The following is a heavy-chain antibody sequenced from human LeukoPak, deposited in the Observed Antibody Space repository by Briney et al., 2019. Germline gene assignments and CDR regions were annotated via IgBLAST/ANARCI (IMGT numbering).Heavy chain of an antibody. Sequence: GGSLRLSCAASGFTFSSYWMSWVRQAPGKGLEWVANIKQDGSEKYYVDSVKGRFTISRDNAKNTLYLQMNSLRAEDTAVYYCAKDGGRVVVVITGDFDYWGQGTLVTVSS. V-gene: IGHV3-7*03. D-gene: IGHD3-22*01. CDR2: IKQDGSEK. CDR1: GFTFSSYW. CDR3: AKDGGRVVVVITGDFDY. J-gene: IGHJ4*02.